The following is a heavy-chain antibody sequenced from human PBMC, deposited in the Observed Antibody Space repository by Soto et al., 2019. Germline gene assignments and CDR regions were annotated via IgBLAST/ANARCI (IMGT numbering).Heavy chain of an antibody. CDR1: GGPISSGGYS. CDR3: ARATSGWFGELFARYFDY. V-gene: IGHV4-30-2*05. CDR2: IYHSGST. J-gene: IGHJ4*02. D-gene: IGHD3-10*01. Sequence: SETLSLTCAVSGGPISSGGYSWSWIRQPPGKGLEWIGYIYHSGSTYYNPSLKSRVTISVDTSKNQFSLKLSSVTAADTAVYYCARATSGWFGELFARYFDYWGQGTLVTVSS.